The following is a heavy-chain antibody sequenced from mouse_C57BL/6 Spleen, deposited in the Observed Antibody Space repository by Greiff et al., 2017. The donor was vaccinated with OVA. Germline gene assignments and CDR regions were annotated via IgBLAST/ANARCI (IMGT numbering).Heavy chain of an antibody. CDR1: GYTITGYW. Sequence: QVQLQQSGAELMKPGASVKLSCKATGYTITGYWIEWVKQRPGHGLEWIGEILPGSGSTKYNAKFKGKATLTADTSSNTAYMQRSRQTTEDSAIYYCACLRRGGYFDVWGTGTTVTVSS. D-gene: IGHD1-1*01. CDR2: ILPGSGST. J-gene: IGHJ1*03. V-gene: IGHV1-9*01. CDR3: ACLRRGGYFDV.